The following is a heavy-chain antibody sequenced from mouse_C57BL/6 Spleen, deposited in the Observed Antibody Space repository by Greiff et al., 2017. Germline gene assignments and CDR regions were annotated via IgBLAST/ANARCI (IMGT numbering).Heavy chain of an antibody. CDR3: ARGVTTVVATPFDY. V-gene: IGHV1-81*01. D-gene: IGHD1-1*01. CDR1: GYTFTSYG. Sequence: VQLQESGAELARPGASVKLSCKASGYTFTSYGISWVKQRTGQGLEWIGEIYPRSGTTYYNEKFKGKATLTADKSSSTAYMELRSLTSEDSAVYFCARGVTTVVATPFDYWGQGTTLTVSS. J-gene: IGHJ2*01. CDR2: IYPRSGTT.